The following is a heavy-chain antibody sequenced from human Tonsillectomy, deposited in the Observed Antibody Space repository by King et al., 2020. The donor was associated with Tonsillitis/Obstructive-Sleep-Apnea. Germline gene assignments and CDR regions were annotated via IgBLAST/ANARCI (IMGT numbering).Heavy chain of an antibody. V-gene: IGHV4-34*01. J-gene: IGHJ3*02. CDR3: AGVVVAADAFDI. D-gene: IGHD2-15*01. CDR2: INHSGST. Sequence: VQLQQWGAGLLKPSETLSLTCAVYGGSFSGFYWSWIRQPPGKGLAWIGEINHSGSTNYNPSPKSRVTISVDTSKNQFSLKLSSVTAADTAVYYCAGVVVAADAFDIWGQGTMVTVSS. CDR1: GGSFSGFY.